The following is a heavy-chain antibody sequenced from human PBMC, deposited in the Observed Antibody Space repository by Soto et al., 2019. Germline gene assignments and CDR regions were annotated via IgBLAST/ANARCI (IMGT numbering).Heavy chain of an antibody. Sequence: SETLSLTCTVSGDSINNYYWSWIRQPPGKRLEWIGYIYYTGSTTYNPSLESRVTMSVDTSKNQFSLKLSSVNAADTAVYYCAKYRRTEAEGFTLDYWGRGTLVNVSS. V-gene: IGHV4-59*01. CDR3: AKYRRTEAEGFTLDY. J-gene: IGHJ4*02. D-gene: IGHD6-13*01. CDR2: IYYTGST. CDR1: GDSINNYY.